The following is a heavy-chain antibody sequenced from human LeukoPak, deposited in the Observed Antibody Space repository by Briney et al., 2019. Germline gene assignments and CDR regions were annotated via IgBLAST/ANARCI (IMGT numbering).Heavy chain of an antibody. CDR2: IYHSGST. Sequence: PSQTLSLTCTVSGGSISSGGYYWSWIRQPPGKGLEWIGYIYHSGSTYYNPSLKSRVTISVDRSKNQFSLKLSSVTAADTAVYYCAGYSGSYHDAFDIWGQGTMVTVSS. D-gene: IGHD1-26*01. CDR3: AGYSGSYHDAFDI. CDR1: GGSISSGGYY. V-gene: IGHV4-30-2*01. J-gene: IGHJ3*02.